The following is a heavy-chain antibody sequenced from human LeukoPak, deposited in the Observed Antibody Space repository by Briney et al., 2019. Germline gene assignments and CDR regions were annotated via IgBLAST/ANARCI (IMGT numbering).Heavy chain of an antibody. CDR1: GFTFSSYW. CDR3: ANHRWGYGMDV. D-gene: IGHD3-16*01. CDR2: IKQDGSEK. V-gene: IGHV3-7*01. J-gene: IGHJ6*02. Sequence: GGSLRLSCAASGFTFSSYWINWVCQAPGKGLEWVAKIKQDGSEKYYVDSVKGRFTISRDNAKNSLYLQMNSLRAEDTAVYYCANHRWGYGMDVWGQGTTVIVSS.